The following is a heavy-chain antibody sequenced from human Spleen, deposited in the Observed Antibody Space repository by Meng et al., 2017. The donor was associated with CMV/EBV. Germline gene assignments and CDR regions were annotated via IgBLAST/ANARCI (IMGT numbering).Heavy chain of an antibody. D-gene: IGHD4-11*01. CDR2: IYHSGST. Sequence: SETLSLTCTVSGYSISSGYYWGWIRQPPGKGLEWIGSIYHSGSTYYNPSLKSRVTISVDTSKNQFSLKLSSVTAADTAVYYCARGGYSNYVGQGPYHYGMDVWGQGTTVTVSS. CDR3: ARGGYSNYVGQGPYHYGMDV. J-gene: IGHJ6*02. V-gene: IGHV4-38-2*02. CDR1: GYSISSGYY.